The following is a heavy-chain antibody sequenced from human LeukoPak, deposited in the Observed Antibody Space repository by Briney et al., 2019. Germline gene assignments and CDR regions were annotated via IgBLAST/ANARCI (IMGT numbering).Heavy chain of an antibody. Sequence: GGSLRLSCAASGFTFDDYTMHWVRQAPGKGLEWVALISWDGGSTYYADSVKGRFTISRDNSKNSLYLQMNSLRTEDTALYYCAKDIVPYYYDSSGYYPNWFDPWGQGTLVTVSS. V-gene: IGHV3-43*01. CDR1: GFTFDDYT. CDR3: AKDIVPYYYDSSGYYPNWFDP. D-gene: IGHD3-22*01. CDR2: ISWDGGST. J-gene: IGHJ5*02.